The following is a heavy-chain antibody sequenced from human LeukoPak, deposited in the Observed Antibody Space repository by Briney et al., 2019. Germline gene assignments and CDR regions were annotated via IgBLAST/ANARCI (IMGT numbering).Heavy chain of an antibody. CDR1: GFTFDDYA. V-gene: IGHV3-9*01. CDR3: AKDTSYSGPDAFDI. J-gene: IGHJ3*02. D-gene: IGHD2-15*01. CDR2: TSWNSGSI. Sequence: GGSLRLSCAASGFTFDDYAMHWVRQAPGKGLEWVSGTSWNSGSIGYADSVKGRFTISRDNAKNSLYLQMNSLRAEDTALYYCAKDTSYSGPDAFDIWGQGTMVTVSS.